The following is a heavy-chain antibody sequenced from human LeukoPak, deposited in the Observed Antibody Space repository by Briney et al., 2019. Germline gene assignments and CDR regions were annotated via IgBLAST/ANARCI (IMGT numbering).Heavy chain of an antibody. D-gene: IGHD3-16*01. Sequence: SETLSLTCTVSGGSISSGSYYWSRIRQPAGKGLEWIGRIYTSGSTNYNPSLKSRVTISVDTSKTQFSLKLSSVTAADTAVYYCARDGVLDYYYYYMDVWGKGTTVTVSS. CDR3: ARDGVLDYYYYYMDV. V-gene: IGHV4-61*02. J-gene: IGHJ6*03. CDR2: IYTSGST. CDR1: GGSISSGSYY.